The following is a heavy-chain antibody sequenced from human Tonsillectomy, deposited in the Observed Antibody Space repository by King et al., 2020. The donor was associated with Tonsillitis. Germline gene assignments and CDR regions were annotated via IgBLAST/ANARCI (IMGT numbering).Heavy chain of an antibody. J-gene: IGHJ4*02. D-gene: IGHD3-22*01. CDR2: IRRKDKGGTT. V-gene: IGHV3-49*04. CDR1: GFTFGDYG. CDR3: TRGDFYDNNGYYFLFDY. Sequence: QLVQSGGGLVQPGRSLRLSCTGSGFTFGDYGMSWVRQAPGKGLEWLGFIRRKDKGGTTEYAASVKGRFIISRDDSESIAYLQMNSLKTEDTAIYYCTRGDFYDNNGYYFLFDYWGQGILVTVSS.